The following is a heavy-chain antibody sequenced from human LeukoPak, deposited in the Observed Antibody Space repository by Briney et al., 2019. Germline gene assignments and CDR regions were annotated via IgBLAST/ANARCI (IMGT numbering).Heavy chain of an antibody. J-gene: IGHJ4*02. D-gene: IGHD5-18*01. CDR1: GYTFTDYY. CDR3: ARELRPYSYGYGIDY. CDR2: INPNSGGT. Sequence: GASVKVSCKASGYTFTDYYMHWMRQAPGQGLEWMGRINPNSGGTNYAQKFQGRVTMTRDTSISTTYMELSRLRSDDTAVYYCARELRPYSYGYGIDYWGQGTLVTVSS. V-gene: IGHV1-2*06.